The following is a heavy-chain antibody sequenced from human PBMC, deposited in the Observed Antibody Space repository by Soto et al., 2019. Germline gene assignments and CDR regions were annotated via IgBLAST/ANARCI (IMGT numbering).Heavy chain of an antibody. CDR2: IYYSGST. D-gene: IGHD6-13*01. J-gene: IGHJ5*02. V-gene: IGHV4-59*08. Sequence: SETLSLTCTVSGGSISSYYWSWIRQPPGKGLEWIGYIYYSGSTNYNPSLKSRVTISVDTSKNQFSLKLSSVTAADTAVYYCARRVPGKVIAAAGPSNWFDPWGQGTLVTVSS. CDR1: GGSISSYY. CDR3: ARRVPGKVIAAAGPSNWFDP.